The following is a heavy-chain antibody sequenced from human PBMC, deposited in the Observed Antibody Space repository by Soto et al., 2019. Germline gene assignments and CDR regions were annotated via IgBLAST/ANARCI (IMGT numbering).Heavy chain of an antibody. V-gene: IGHV3-20*04. CDR3: AREGVQHGSGPYYYYGMDV. CDR1: VFTFDDYG. CDR2: INWNGGST. J-gene: IGHJ6*02. D-gene: IGHD3-10*01. Sequence: PGGSLRLSCAASVFTFDDYGMSWVRQAPGKGLEWVSGINWNGGSTGYADSVKGRFTISRDNAKNSLYLQMNSLRAEDTAVYYCAREGVQHGSGPYYYYGMDVWGQGTTVTVS.